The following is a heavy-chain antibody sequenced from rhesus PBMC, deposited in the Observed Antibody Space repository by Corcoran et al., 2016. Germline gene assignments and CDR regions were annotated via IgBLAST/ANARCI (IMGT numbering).Heavy chain of an antibody. Sequence: QVQLQESGPGLVKPSETLSLTCAISCGSIRVHNWIWIRLPPGTGLEWIGYIGGSSGRTDYNSSLKTRVTISTDTSKNQFSLNLISVTAADTAVYSCARAAPGVDHAFDVWGQGLRVTVSS. CDR2: IGGSSGRT. J-gene: IGHJ3*01. V-gene: IGHV4-165*01. CDR3: ARAAPGVDHAFDV. CDR1: CGSIRVHN. D-gene: IGHD3-34*01.